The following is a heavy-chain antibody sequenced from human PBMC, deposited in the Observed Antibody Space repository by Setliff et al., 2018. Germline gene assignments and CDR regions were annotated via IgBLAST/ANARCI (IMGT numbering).Heavy chain of an antibody. D-gene: IGHD2-2*01. CDR3: ARDGPHCVTSSCPGAWFDP. V-gene: IGHV1-18*01. CDR2: IITNTGKT. J-gene: IGHJ5*02. Sequence: ASVKVSCKASGYTFTNYGFTWVRQAPGQGLEWMGMIITNTGKTSYPKKFQGRVTMTTDTSTTTVYMEVASLRSDDTAVYYCARDGPHCVTSSCPGAWFDPWGQGILVTVSS. CDR1: GYTFTNYG.